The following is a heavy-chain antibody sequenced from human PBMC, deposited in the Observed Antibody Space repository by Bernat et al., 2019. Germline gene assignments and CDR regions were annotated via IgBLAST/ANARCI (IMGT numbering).Heavy chain of an antibody. CDR3: AKDRRIAVSLDY. J-gene: IGHJ4*02. V-gene: IGHV3-30*18. D-gene: IGHD6-19*01. CDR2: MSYDGSTQ. Sequence: QVHLVESGGGVVQPGGSLRLSCVASGFTFSYYGMHWVRQAPGKGLEWVAIMSYDGSTQYYADSVKGRFTISRDNSKNTLYLQMNSLRAEDTAVYYCAKDRRIAVSLDYWGQGTLVTVSS. CDR1: GFTFSYYG.